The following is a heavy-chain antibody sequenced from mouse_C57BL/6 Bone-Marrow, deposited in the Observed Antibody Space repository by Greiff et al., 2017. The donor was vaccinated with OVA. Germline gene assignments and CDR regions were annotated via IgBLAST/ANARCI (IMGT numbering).Heavy chain of an antibody. Sequence: VQGVESGAELAKPGASVKLSCKASGYTFTSYWMHWVKQRPGQGLEWIGYINPSSGYTKSNQKFKDKATLTADKSSSTAYMQLSSLTYEDSAVYYCARSRLRDYWGQGTSVTVSS. CDR1: GYTFTSYW. CDR3: ARSRLRDY. J-gene: IGHJ4*01. V-gene: IGHV1-7*01. D-gene: IGHD1-1*01. CDR2: INPSSGYT.